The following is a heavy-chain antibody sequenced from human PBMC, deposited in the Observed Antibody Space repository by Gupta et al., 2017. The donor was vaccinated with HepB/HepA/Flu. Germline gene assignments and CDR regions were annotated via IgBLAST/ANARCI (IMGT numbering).Heavy chain of an antibody. V-gene: IGHV4-39*01. CDR1: GGSISSRSYY. J-gene: IGHJ5*02. CDR3: ARHDGSSWYLAGWFDP. Sequence: QLQLQESGPGLVKPSETLSLTCTVPGGSISSRSYYWGWIRQPPGKGLEWIGSIYYSGSTYYNPSLKSRVTISVDTSKNQFSLKLSSVTAADTAVYYCARHDGSSWYLAGWFDPWGQGTLVTVSS. D-gene: IGHD6-13*01. CDR2: IYYSGST.